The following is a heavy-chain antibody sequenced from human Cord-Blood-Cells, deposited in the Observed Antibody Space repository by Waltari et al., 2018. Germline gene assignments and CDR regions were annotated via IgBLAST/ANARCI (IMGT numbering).Heavy chain of an antibody. J-gene: IGHJ3*02. Sequence: EVQLLESGGGLVQHGGSLRPSCAASGFTFSSYALSLVRQAPGKGLEWVSAISGSGGSTYYADSVKGRFTISRDNSKNTLYLQMNSLRAEDTAVYYCAKDPPYNWNYGNAFDIWGQGTMVTVSS. CDR1: GFTFSSYA. CDR2: ISGSGGST. CDR3: AKDPPYNWNYGNAFDI. D-gene: IGHD1-7*01. V-gene: IGHV3-23*01.